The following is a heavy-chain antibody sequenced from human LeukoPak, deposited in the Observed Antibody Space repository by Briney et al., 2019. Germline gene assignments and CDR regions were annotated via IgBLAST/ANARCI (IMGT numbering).Heavy chain of an antibody. CDR2: ISYDGRNK. Sequence: GGSLRLSCAASGFTFSDYAIHWVRQAPGKGLEWVALISYDGRNKYYADSVKGRFTISRDNAKNSLYLQMNSLRAEDTAVYYCARAGYCSGGSCYFDYWGQGTLVTVSS. J-gene: IGHJ4*02. CDR1: GFTFSDYA. CDR3: ARAGYCSGGSCYFDY. D-gene: IGHD2-15*01. V-gene: IGHV3-30*04.